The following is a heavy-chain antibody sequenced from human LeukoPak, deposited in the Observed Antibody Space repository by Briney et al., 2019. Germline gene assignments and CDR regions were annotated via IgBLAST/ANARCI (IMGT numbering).Heavy chain of an antibody. CDR2: IYPDDSDT. Sequence: GESLKISCKTSGYSFTTYWIGWVRQMPGTGLEWVGAIYPDDSDTRYSPSFQGQVVISADRSIRTAYLQWNTLKTSDTAMYYCVRQRGASGTINHFDPWGQGALVTVSS. D-gene: IGHD3-10*01. CDR3: VRQRGASGTINHFDP. J-gene: IGHJ5*02. CDR1: GYSFTTYW. V-gene: IGHV5-51*01.